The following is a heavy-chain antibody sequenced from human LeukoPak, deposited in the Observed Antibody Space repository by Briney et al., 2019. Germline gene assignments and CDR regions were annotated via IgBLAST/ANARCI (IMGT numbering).Heavy chain of an antibody. J-gene: IGHJ4*02. V-gene: IGHV3-30-3*01. Sequence: GGSLRLSCAASGFTFSGYPIHWVRRAPGKGLEWVAVISYDGSNKYYADSVKGRFTISRDNSKNTLYLQMNSLRAEDTAVYYCARANHYYDSSGYTGYFDYWGQGTLVTVSS. CDR2: ISYDGSNK. D-gene: IGHD3-22*01. CDR3: ARANHYYDSSGYTGYFDY. CDR1: GFTFSGYP.